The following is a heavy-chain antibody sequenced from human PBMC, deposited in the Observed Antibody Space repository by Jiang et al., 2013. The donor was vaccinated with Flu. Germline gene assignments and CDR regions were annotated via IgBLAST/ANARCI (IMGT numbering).Heavy chain of an antibody. CDR1: GFTFSSYA. V-gene: IGHV3-23*04. CDR3: AKLGDYFDSSAFFDH. CDR2: VSGGGEST. D-gene: IGHD3-22*01. J-gene: IGHJ4*02. Sequence: QLVESGGDLVQPGGSLRLSCSGSGFTFSSYAMSWVRQAPGKGLEWVSGVSGGGESTYNADSVKGRFTVSRDNSKNTLFLRMNSLRVDDTAVYYCAKLGDYFDSSAFFDHWGQGTLVTVSS.